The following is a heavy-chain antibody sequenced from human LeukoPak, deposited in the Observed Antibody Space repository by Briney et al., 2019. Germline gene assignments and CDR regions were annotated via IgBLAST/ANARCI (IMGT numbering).Heavy chain of an antibody. CDR1: GYTFTNYW. Sequence: GESLKISCKGSGYTFTNYWIGWVRQMPGKGLEWMGIVYPGDSDTRYSPSFQGQVTISADKSISTAYLQWSSLKASDTAMYYCARGDYGDFRVFYTLFDYWGQGTLVTVSS. J-gene: IGHJ4*02. CDR2: VYPGDSDT. V-gene: IGHV5-51*01. CDR3: ARGDYGDFRVFYTLFDY. D-gene: IGHD4-17*01.